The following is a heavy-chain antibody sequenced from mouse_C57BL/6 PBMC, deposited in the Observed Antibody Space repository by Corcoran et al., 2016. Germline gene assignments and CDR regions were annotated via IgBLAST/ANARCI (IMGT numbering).Heavy chain of an antibody. CDR1: GYTFTDYY. J-gene: IGHJ1*03. Sequence: EVQLQQSGPELVKPGASVKISCKASGYTFTDYYMNWVKQSHGKSLEWIGDINPNNGGTSYNQKFKGKATLTVDKSSSTAYMELRSLTSEDSAVYYCAEEYYGSSYVYFDVWGTGTTVTVSS. D-gene: IGHD1-1*01. V-gene: IGHV1-26*01. CDR3: AEEYYGSSYVYFDV. CDR2: INPNNGGT.